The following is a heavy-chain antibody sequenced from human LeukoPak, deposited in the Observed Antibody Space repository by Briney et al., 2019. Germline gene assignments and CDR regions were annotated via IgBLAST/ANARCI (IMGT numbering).Heavy chain of an antibody. Sequence: PGGSLRLSCAASGFTFSSYAMSWARQAPGKGLEWVSAISGSGGSTYYADSVKGRFTISRDNSKNTLYLQMNSLRAEDTAVYYCAKDKEGSSGYYYWGQGTLVTVSS. J-gene: IGHJ4*02. CDR1: GFTFSSYA. D-gene: IGHD3-22*01. CDR2: ISGSGGST. CDR3: AKDKEGSSGYYY. V-gene: IGHV3-23*01.